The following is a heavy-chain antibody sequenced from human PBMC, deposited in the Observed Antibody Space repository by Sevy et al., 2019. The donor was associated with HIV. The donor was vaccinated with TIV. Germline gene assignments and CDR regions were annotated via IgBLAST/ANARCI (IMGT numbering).Heavy chain of an antibody. CDR2: INSNGVTT. J-gene: IGHJ4*02. CDR1: GFTFSSYA. D-gene: IGHD3-3*01. CDR3: ARGGAFWSGHTDY. V-gene: IGHV3-64*02. Sequence: GESLKISCAASGFTFSSYAMHWVRQAPGKGLECVAAINSNGVTTYYADSVKGRFTISRDNSKNTLYLQMGSLRAEDMAVYYCARGGAFWSGHTDYWGQGTLVTVSS.